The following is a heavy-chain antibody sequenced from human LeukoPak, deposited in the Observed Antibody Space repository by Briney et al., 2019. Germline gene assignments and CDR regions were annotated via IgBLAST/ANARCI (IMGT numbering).Heavy chain of an antibody. V-gene: IGHV4-4*07. Sequence: SETLSLTCTVSGGSISSYYWSWTRQPAGKGLEWIGRIYTSGSTNYNPSLKSRVTMSVDTSKNQFSLKLSSVTAADTAVYYCAGGWELLSWFDPWGQGTLVTVSS. J-gene: IGHJ5*02. CDR3: AGGWELLSWFDP. D-gene: IGHD1-26*01. CDR2: IYTSGST. CDR1: GGSISSYY.